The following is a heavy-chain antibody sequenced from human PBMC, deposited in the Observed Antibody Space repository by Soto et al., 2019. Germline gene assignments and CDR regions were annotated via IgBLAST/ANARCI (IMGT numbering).Heavy chain of an antibody. D-gene: IGHD3-3*01. Sequence: ASVKVSCKASAYTFSHYGISWVLQAPGQRFEWMGSIDTYNGNTNYARSLQGRVTMTTDTSTATAYMEVRSLRSDDTAVYYCARVMGFVLWSGYSWFVPSCPRPLVSV. CDR2: IDTYNGNT. J-gene: IGHJ5*02. V-gene: IGHV1-18*01. CDR1: AYTFSHYG. CDR3: ARVMGFVLWSGYSWFVP.